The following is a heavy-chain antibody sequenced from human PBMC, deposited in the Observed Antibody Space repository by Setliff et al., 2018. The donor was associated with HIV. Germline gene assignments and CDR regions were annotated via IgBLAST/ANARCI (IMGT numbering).Heavy chain of an antibody. D-gene: IGHD7-27*01. CDR2: INHSGGT. J-gene: IGHJ3*01. CDR1: GRSFSGYY. V-gene: IGHV4-34*01. Sequence: LSLTCAVYGRSFSGYYWNWIRQSPGKGLEWIGEINHSGGTNYNPSLKSRVTMSIDTSKNQFSLNVSSVAAADTAVYYCARGWGHDGFDFWGQGTMVTVSS. CDR3: ARGWGHDGFDF.